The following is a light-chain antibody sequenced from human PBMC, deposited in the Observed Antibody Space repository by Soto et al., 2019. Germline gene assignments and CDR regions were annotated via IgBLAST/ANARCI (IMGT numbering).Light chain of an antibody. V-gene: IGKV3-20*01. Sequence: EIVLTQSPVTLSLSPGERATLSCRDSQSVSSRYLAWYQQKPGQAPRLLISGASTRATGIPDRFSGSGSGTDFTLTISRLEPEDFAVYYCQHYGNSRWTFGQGTKVEIK. CDR3: QHYGNSRWT. CDR2: GAS. J-gene: IGKJ1*01. CDR1: QSVSSRY.